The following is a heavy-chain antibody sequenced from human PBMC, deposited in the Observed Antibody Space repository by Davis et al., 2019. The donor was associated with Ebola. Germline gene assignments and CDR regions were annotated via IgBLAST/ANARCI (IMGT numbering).Heavy chain of an antibody. J-gene: IGHJ4*02. V-gene: IGHV1-2*04. D-gene: IGHD3-22*01. CDR3: SRSYHYDTSCYLPSLDY. CDR1: GYTFTGYY. Sequence: AASVKVSCKASGYTFTGYYIHWLRQAPGQGLEWMGWISPNTGGSNYAQKFQGSVTMTRDTSISTAYMELSRLRSDDTAVYYCSRSYHYDTSCYLPSLDYWGQGTLVTVSS. CDR2: ISPNTGGS.